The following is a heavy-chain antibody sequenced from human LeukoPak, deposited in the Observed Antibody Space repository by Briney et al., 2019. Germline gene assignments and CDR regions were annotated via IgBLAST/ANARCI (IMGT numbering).Heavy chain of an antibody. CDR1: GVSISSYY. CDR2: IYASGNI. V-gene: IGHV4-4*07. Sequence: PSETLSLTCTVSGVSISSYYWSWVRQPAGKGLEWIGRIYASGNINYNPSLKSRVTMSIGTSKNQFSLKVNSVTAADTAVYYCAREALIEGFYYYMDVWGKGTTVTVPS. CDR3: AREALIEGFYYYMDV. J-gene: IGHJ6*03.